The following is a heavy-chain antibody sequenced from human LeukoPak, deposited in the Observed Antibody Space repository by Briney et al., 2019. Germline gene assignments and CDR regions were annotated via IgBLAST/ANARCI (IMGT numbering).Heavy chain of an antibody. CDR2: ICYSGST. J-gene: IGHJ4*02. CDR3: ARDLPKRGLDY. Sequence: SETLSLTCTVSGGSISSYYWSWIRQPPGKGLEWIGYICYSGSTNYNPSLKSRVTISVDTSKNQFSLKLSSVTAADTAVYYCARDLPKRGLDYWGQGTLVTVSS. CDR1: GGSISSYY. V-gene: IGHV4-59*01.